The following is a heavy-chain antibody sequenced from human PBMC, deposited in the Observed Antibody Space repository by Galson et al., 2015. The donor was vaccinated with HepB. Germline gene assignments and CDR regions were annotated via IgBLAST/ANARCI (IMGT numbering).Heavy chain of an antibody. CDR2: IWYDGSNK. CDR1: GFTFSSYG. CDR3: ARGGAVVVAATPYPRGENDAFDI. J-gene: IGHJ3*02. D-gene: IGHD2-15*01. V-gene: IGHV3-33*01. Sequence: SLRLSCAASGFTFSSYGMHWVRQAPGKGLEWVAVIWYDGSNKYYADSVKGRFTISRDNSKNTLYLQMNSLRAEDTAVYYCARGGAVVVAATPYPRGENDAFDIWGQGTMVTVSS.